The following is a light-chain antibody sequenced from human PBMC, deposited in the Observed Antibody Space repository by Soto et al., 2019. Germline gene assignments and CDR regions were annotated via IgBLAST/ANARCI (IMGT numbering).Light chain of an antibody. CDR3: QQYNSVPYS. Sequence: IQMTQSPSTLSASVGDRVSITCRASQSIFSWLAWYQQKPGKAPKLLIYKASSLESGVPSRYSGSGSGTEFTLTISGLQLDDLATYYCQQYNSVPYSFGQGTKLEIK. CDR1: QSIFSW. V-gene: IGKV1-5*03. J-gene: IGKJ2*03. CDR2: KAS.